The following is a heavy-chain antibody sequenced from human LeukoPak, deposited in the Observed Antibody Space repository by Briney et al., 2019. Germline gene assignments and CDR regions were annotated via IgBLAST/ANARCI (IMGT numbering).Heavy chain of an antibody. V-gene: IGHV1-2*02. CDR2: ISPNSGDT. J-gene: IGHJ4*02. CDR3: ARVGNYYDSDGYYGFDH. D-gene: IGHD3-22*01. Sequence: EASVKVSCKASGYTFTDYYMHWVRQAPGQGLEWMGWISPNSGDTNYAQNFQGRVTMTRDTSISTAYMELSRLRSDDTAVYYCARVGNYYDSDGYYGFDHWGQGTLVTVSS. CDR1: GYTFTDYY.